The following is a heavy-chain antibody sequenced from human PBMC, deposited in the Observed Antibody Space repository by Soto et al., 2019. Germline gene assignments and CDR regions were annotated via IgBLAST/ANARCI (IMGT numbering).Heavy chain of an antibody. D-gene: IGHD5-18*01. Sequence: SETLSLTCTVSGGSISSRSFYWGWIRLPPGKGLEWIGSGYYLGGFYSNPSLKSRVTMSVDTSKNQFSLKLSSVTAADTAMYYCARHYGYNYGYIDSWGQGTPVTVSS. CDR3: ARHYGYNYGYIDS. V-gene: IGHV4-39*01. J-gene: IGHJ4*02. CDR2: GYYLGGF. CDR1: GGSISSRSFY.